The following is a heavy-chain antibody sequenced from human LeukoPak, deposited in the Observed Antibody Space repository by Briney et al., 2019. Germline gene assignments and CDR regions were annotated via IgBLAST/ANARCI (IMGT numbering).Heavy chain of an antibody. CDR2: IYTSGST. V-gene: IGHV4-4*07. CDR3: ASTLYSSWAFFDY. Sequence: ASETLSLTCTVSGGSISGYYWSWIRQPAGKGLEWIGRIYTSGSTNYNPSLKSRVTMSVDTSKNQFSLKLSSVTAADTAVYYCASTLYSSWAFFDYWGQGTLVTVSS. D-gene: IGHD6-6*01. CDR1: GGSISGYY. J-gene: IGHJ4*02.